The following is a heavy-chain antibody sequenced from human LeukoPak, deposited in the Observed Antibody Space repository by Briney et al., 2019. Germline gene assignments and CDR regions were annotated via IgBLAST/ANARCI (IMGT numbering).Heavy chain of an antibody. CDR3: AKDSGYDLPRNFDY. D-gene: IGHD5-12*01. CDR1: GFTFSSYA. V-gene: IGHV3-30*02. Sequence: QPGGSLRLSCAASGFTFSSYAMHWVRQAPGKGLEWVAFIQFGGSNKYYADSVKGRFTISRDNSKNTLYLQMNSLRAEDTAVYYCAKDSGYDLPRNFDYWGQGTLVTVSS. J-gene: IGHJ4*02. CDR2: IQFGGSNK.